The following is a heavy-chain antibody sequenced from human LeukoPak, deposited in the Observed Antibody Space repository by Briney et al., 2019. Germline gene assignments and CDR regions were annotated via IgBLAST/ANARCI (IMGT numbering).Heavy chain of an antibody. V-gene: IGHV3-23*01. CDR3: AKDRSSGWYDAFDI. D-gene: IGHD6-19*01. CDR2: ISGSGGST. CDR1: GFTFSSYA. Sequence: PGGSLRLSCAASGFTFSSYAMSWVRQAPGKGLEWVPSISGSGGSTYYSDSVKGRFTISRDNSKNTLYLQLNSLRAEDTAVYYCAKDRSSGWYDAFDIWGQGTMVIASS. J-gene: IGHJ3*02.